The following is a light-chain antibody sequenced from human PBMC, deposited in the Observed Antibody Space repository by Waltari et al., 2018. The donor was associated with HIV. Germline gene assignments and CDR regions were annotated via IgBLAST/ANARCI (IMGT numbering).Light chain of an antibody. CDR3: QQYGSSPWT. CDR1: QSVSSNY. CDR2: AAS. Sequence: ETVLTQSPGTLSLSPEERATLSCRASQSVSSNYLAWYQQKPGQAPRLLIYAASNRATGIPDRFSGSGSGTDFTLTINRLEPEDFAVYYCQQYGSSPWTFGQGTKVEIK. J-gene: IGKJ1*01. V-gene: IGKV3-20*01.